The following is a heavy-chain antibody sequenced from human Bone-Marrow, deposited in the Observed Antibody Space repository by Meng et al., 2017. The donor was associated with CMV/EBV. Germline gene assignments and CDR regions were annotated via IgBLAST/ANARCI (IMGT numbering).Heavy chain of an antibody. CDR3: ARERRLGRYYFDY. J-gene: IGHJ4*02. CDR2: IDHSGNT. D-gene: IGHD1-26*01. V-gene: IGHV4-34*01. Sequence: AVSVGSFSGCSCRWLRQPPGRGLEWVGGIDHSGNTNYNPSRKSRVTISVDTSKNQFSLKLSSVTAADTAVYYCARERRLGRYYFDYWGQGTLVTVSS. CDR1: VGSFSGCS.